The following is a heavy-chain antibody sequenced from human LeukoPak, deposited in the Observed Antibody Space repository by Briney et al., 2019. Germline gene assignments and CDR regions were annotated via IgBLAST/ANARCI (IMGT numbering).Heavy chain of an antibody. CDR1: SGSVSSSNW. CDR2: IYHSGNT. CDR3: ARGARHYDTTGYYWYFDS. Sequence: SETLSLTCAVPSGSVSSSNWLNWVRQPPGKGLEWIGEIYHSGNTNYNQSLKSRVTISVDKSRKKFSLKLSSVTAADTAVYFCARGARHYDTTGYYWYFDSWGQGALVTVSS. J-gene: IGHJ4*02. V-gene: IGHV4-4*02. D-gene: IGHD3-22*01.